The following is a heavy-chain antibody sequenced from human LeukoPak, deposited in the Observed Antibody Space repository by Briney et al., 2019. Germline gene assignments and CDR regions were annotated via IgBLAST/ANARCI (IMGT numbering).Heavy chain of an antibody. J-gene: IGHJ4*02. V-gene: IGHV1-8*01. Sequence: ASVKVSCKASGYPFSNYDINWLRQATGKGLEWMGWMNPKSGNTGYVQKFQGRVIMTRDTSISTAYMELSRLRSDDTAVYYCARACGSGICFDYWGQGTLVTVSS. CDR3: ARACGSGICFDY. CDR1: GYPFSNYD. CDR2: MNPKSGNT. D-gene: IGHD3-10*01.